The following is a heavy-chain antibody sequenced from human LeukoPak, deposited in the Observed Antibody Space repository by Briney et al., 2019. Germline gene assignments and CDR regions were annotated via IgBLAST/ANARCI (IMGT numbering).Heavy chain of an antibody. CDR3: ATRGRDGYNANYYGMDV. Sequence: GGSLRLSCATSEFTFSTYPMSWVRQAPGKGPEWVSAISGSGGATFYADSVKGRFTISRDNSKNTLYLQMNSLRAEDTAVYYCATRGRDGYNANYYGMDVWGQGTTVTVPS. V-gene: IGHV3-23*01. CDR2: ISGSGGAT. J-gene: IGHJ6*02. D-gene: IGHD5-24*01. CDR1: EFTFSTYP.